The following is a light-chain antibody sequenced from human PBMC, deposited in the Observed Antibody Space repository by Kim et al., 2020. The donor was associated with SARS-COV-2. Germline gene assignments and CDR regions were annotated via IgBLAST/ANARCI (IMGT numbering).Light chain of an antibody. CDR1: SSDVGGQKY. V-gene: IGLV2-8*01. Sequence: GQSVPISCTGTSSDVGGQKYVSWYQQQPGKAPKLMIYEVNWRPSGAPDRFSGSKYGNTASLTVSRLQAEDEADYYCTSYGGSNNLVIGGGTQLTVL. J-gene: IGLJ2*01. CDR2: EVN. CDR3: TSYGGSNNLV.